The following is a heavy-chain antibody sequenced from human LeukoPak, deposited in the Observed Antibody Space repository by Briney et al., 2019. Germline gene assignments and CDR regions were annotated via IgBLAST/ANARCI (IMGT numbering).Heavy chain of an antibody. CDR3: AREGYESGGYLFDY. CDR1: GFTFSSYW. CDR2: INSDGSST. V-gene: IGHV3-74*01. Sequence: PGGSLRLSCAASGFTFSSYWMHWVRQAPGKGLVWVSRINSDGSSTSYADSVKGRFTISRDNAKNTLYLQMNSLRAEETAVYSCAREGYESGGYLFDYWGQETLLTVSS. D-gene: IGHD3-22*01. J-gene: IGHJ4*02.